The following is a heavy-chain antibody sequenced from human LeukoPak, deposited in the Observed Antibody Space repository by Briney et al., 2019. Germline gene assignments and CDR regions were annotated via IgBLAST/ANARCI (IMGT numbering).Heavy chain of an antibody. Sequence: PGGSLRLSCAASGFTVTSNYMSWVRQAPGKGLEWVSAISGSGGSTYYADSVKGRFTISRDNSKNTLYLQMNSLRAEDTAVYYCAKVHDFWSGYYLYFDYWGQGTLVTVSS. CDR2: ISGSGGST. CDR1: GFTVTSNY. D-gene: IGHD3-3*01. J-gene: IGHJ4*02. CDR3: AKVHDFWSGYYLYFDY. V-gene: IGHV3-23*01.